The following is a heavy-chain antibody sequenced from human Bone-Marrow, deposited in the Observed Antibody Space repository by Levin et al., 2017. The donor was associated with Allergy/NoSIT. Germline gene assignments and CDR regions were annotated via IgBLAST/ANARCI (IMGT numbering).Heavy chain of an antibody. D-gene: IGHD2-2*01. CDR3: ARGAYYAPYFDY. V-gene: IGHV3-7*01. Sequence: ETLSLTCAASGFTFSSYWMTWVRQAPGKGLEWVANIKQDESEKYYVDSVKGRFTISRDNAENSVYLEMNSLRAEDTAVYYCARGAYYAPYFDYWGQGTVVTVSS. J-gene: IGHJ4*02. CDR2: IKQDESEK. CDR1: GFTFSSYW.